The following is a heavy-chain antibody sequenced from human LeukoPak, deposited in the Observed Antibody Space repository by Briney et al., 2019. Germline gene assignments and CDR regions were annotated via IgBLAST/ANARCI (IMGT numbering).Heavy chain of an antibody. CDR1: GGSISSGGYY. J-gene: IGHJ4*02. CDR2: IYYSGST. V-gene: IGHV4-31*03. Sequence: PSQTLSLTCTVSGGSISSGGYYWSWIRQRPGKGLEWIGYIYYSGSTYYNPSLKSRVTISVDTSKNQFSLKLSSVTAADTAVYYCARVLYSSGYRLFDYWGQGTLVTVSS. D-gene: IGHD3-22*01. CDR3: ARVLYSSGYRLFDY.